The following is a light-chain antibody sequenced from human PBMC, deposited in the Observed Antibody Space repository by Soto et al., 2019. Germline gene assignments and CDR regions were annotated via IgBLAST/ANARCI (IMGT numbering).Light chain of an antibody. CDR1: RSVSRY. J-gene: IGKJ3*01. Sequence: EIVLTQSPATLSLSPGERATLSCRSSRSVSRYLAWYQQKPGQAPRLLIFDASNRATGIPARFSGSGSGIEFTLTISSLEPEDFAVYYCQQRSNWPPFTFGPGTKVDIK. V-gene: IGKV3-11*01. CDR2: DAS. CDR3: QQRSNWPPFT.